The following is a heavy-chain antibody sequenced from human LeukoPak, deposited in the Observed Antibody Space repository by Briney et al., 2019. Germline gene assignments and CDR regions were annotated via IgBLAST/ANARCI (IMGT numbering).Heavy chain of an antibody. J-gene: IGHJ1*01. CDR3: ARDLTTSSTAYFHH. D-gene: IGHD6-6*01. Sequence: GGSLRLSCTASGFTFSSYSMNWVRQAPGKGLEWVSCISSSSRYIYYADSVKGRFTISRDNGKNSLYLQMNSLRAEDTAVYYCARDLTTSSTAYFHHWGQGTLVTVSS. CDR1: GFTFSSYS. V-gene: IGHV3-21*01. CDR2: ISSSSRYI.